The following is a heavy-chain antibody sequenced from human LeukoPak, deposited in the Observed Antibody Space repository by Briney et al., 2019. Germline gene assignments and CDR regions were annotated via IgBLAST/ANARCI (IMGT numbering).Heavy chain of an antibody. D-gene: IGHD2-2*02. V-gene: IGHV4-34*01. Sequence: PSETLSLTCAVYGGSFSGYYWSWIRQPPGKGLEWIGEINHSGSTNYNPSLKGRVTISVDTSKNQFSLKLSSVTAADTAVYYCTRGGIVGVPGAIWGFDYWGQGTLVTVSS. J-gene: IGHJ4*02. CDR3: TRGGIVGVPGAIWGFDY. CDR1: GGSFSGYY. CDR2: INHSGST.